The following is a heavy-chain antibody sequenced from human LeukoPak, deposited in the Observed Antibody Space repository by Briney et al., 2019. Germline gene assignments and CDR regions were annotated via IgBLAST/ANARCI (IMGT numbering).Heavy chain of an antibody. CDR1: GYTFTGYY. CDR2: INPKRGDT. J-gene: IGHJ5*01. Sequence: ASVKVSCKASGYTFTGYYMHWVRQAPGQGLEWMGWINPKRGDTNYAQNFQGRLTMTRDTFISTVYMELSRLRSDDTAVYYCARASGSYWWFDSWGQGTLVTVSS. D-gene: IGHD1-26*01. V-gene: IGHV1-2*02. CDR3: ARASGSYWWFDS.